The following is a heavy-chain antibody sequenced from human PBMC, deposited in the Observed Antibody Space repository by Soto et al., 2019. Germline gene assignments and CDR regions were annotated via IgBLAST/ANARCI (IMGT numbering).Heavy chain of an antibody. Sequence: EVQLVESGGGLVQPGRSLRLSCAASGFTFDDYAMHWVRQAPGKGLEWVSGISWNSGSIGYADSVKGRFTISRDNAKNSLYLQMNSLRAEDTALYYCAKGDYIWEGPFDYWGQGTLVTVSS. J-gene: IGHJ4*02. D-gene: IGHD3-16*01. CDR1: GFTFDDYA. V-gene: IGHV3-9*01. CDR2: ISWNSGSI. CDR3: AKGDYIWEGPFDY.